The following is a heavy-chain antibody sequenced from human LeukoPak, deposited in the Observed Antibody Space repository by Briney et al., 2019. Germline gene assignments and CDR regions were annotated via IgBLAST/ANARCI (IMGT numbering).Heavy chain of an antibody. J-gene: IGHJ6*04. V-gene: IGHV5-51*01. Sequence: GESLKISCKGSGYSFTSYWIGWVRQMPGKGLEWMGIMYPGDSDTRYSPSFQGQVTISADKSISTAYLQWSSLKASDTAMYYCARLVTYSSSWNSYYYYYGMDVWGKGTTVTVSS. CDR1: GYSFTSYW. CDR3: ARLVTYSSSWNSYYYYYGMDV. D-gene: IGHD6-13*01. CDR2: MYPGDSDT.